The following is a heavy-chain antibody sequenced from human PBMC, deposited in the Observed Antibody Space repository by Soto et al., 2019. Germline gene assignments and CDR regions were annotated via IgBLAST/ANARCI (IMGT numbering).Heavy chain of an antibody. J-gene: IGHJ4*02. CDR3: ARGYSGYDYFDY. CDR2: INPNSGGT. V-gene: IGHV1-2*02. CDR1: GYTFTGYY. Sequence: GASVKVSCRASGYTFTGYYTHSVRQAPGQGLEWMGWINPNSGGTDYAQKFQGRVTMIRDTCISTAYMELSRLRSDDTAVYYCARGYSGYDYFDYWGQGSLVTVSS. D-gene: IGHD5-12*01.